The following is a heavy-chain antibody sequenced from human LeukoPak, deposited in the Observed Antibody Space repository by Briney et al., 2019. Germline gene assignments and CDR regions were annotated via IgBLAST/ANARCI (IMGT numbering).Heavy chain of an antibody. CDR2: IHYSGST. V-gene: IGHV4-59*01. J-gene: IGHJ3*02. Sequence: SETLSLTCTVSGDSIGNYYWSWIRQPPGKGLESIRYIHYSGSTKNNPSLQSRVIISLNTSKNQFSLKLSSVTAADTAVYFCARYDSSGHHHLGAFDIWGQGTMVTVSS. D-gene: IGHD3-22*01. CDR3: ARYDSSGHHHLGAFDI. CDR1: GDSIGNYY.